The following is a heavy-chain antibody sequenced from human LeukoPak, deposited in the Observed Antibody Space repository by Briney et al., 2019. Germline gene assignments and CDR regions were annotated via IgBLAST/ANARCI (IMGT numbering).Heavy chain of an antibody. J-gene: IGHJ4*02. D-gene: IGHD5-24*01. CDR1: GFTFSSYG. V-gene: IGHV3-30*18. CDR2: ISYDGSNK. Sequence: TGGSLRLSCAASGFTFSSYGMHWVRQAPGKGLEWVAVISYDGSNKYYADSVKGRFTISRDNSKNTLYLQMNSLRAEDTAAYYCAKERRDGYNYYFDYWGQGTLVTVSS. CDR3: AKERRDGYNYYFDY.